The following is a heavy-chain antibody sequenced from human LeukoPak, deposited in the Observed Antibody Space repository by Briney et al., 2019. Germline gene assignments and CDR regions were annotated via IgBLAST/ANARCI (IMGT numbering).Heavy chain of an antibody. CDR2: ISYSGNT. Sequence: ASETLSLTCTVSGGSINNNTSYWAWIRQPPGKRLEWIGTISYSGNTYYKPPLKSRVTISVDTSKNQFSLRLNSVTAADSAVYFCASPKRRYYYYMDVWGKGTTVTVSS. V-gene: IGHV4-39*07. CDR3: ASPKRRYYYYMDV. CDR1: GGSINNNTSY. J-gene: IGHJ6*03.